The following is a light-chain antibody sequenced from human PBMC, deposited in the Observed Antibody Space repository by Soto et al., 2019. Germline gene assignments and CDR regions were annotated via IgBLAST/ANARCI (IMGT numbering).Light chain of an antibody. V-gene: IGKV3-15*01. CDR3: QQYDNWPWT. Sequence: ILLTQSPGTLSLSPGERATLFCRASQSLSSSLAWYQQKSGQAPRLIIYGTSRRATGVPVRFSGSGSGTDFTLTISSLQSEDFGVYFCQQYDNWPWTFGQGTKVDIK. CDR1: QSLSSS. CDR2: GTS. J-gene: IGKJ1*01.